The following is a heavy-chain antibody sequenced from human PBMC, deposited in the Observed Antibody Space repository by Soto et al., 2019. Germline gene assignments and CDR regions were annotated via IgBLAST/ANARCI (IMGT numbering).Heavy chain of an antibody. CDR1: GFTFTRYS. CDR3: EKDKWRQSKGVLDY. V-gene: IGHV3-23*01. CDR2: ISGSGGST. D-gene: IGHD2-8*01. Sequence: PGGSLRLSCAASGFTFTRYSMNWVRQAPGKGLEWVSDISGSGGSTYYADSVKGRFTISRDNSKNTLYLQMNSLRAEETAVYYFEKDKWRQSKGVLDYWGQGTLVTVSS. J-gene: IGHJ4*02.